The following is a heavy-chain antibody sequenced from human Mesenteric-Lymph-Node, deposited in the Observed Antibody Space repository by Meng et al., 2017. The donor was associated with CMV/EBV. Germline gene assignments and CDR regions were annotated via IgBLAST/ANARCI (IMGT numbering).Heavy chain of an antibody. CDR1: GGSVSSGSYY. Sequence: SETLSLTCTVSGGSVSSGSYYWSWIRQPPGKGLEWIGYIYYSGSTNYNPSLKSRVTISVDTSKNQFSLKLSSVTAADTAVYYCARARYDYVLPWPYYFDYWGQGTLVTVSS. V-gene: IGHV4-61*01. CDR3: ARARYDYVLPWPYYFDY. CDR2: IYYSGST. D-gene: IGHD3-16*01. J-gene: IGHJ4*02.